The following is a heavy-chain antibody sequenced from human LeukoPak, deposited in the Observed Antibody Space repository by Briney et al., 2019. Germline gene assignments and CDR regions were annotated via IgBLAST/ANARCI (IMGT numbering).Heavy chain of an antibody. CDR3: ARGSSSSLPA. CDR2: ISSSSSYI. J-gene: IGHJ4*02. D-gene: IGHD6-13*01. Sequence: GGSLRLSCAASGFPFSSYSMNWARQPPGKGLEWVSSISSSSSYIYYADSVKGRFTISRDNAKNSLYLQMNSLRAEDTAVYYCARGSSSSLPAGGQGTLVTVSS. CDR1: GFPFSSYS. V-gene: IGHV3-21*01.